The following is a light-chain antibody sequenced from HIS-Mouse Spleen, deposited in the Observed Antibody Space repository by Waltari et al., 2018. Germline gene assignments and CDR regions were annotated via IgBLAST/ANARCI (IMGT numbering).Light chain of an antibody. Sequence: SYELTQPPSVSVSPGQTARITCSGDALPKKYAYWYQKKAGQAPVLVIHEDSKRPSGIPGRFSGSSSGTMANLTISGAQVEDEAEYYCYSTDSSGNHRVFGGGTKVTVL. CDR2: EDS. J-gene: IGLJ2*01. V-gene: IGLV3-10*01. CDR1: ALPKKY. CDR3: YSTDSSGNHRV.